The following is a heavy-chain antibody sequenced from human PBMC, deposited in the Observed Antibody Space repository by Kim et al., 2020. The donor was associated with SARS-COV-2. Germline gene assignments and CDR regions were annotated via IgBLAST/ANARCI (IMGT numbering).Heavy chain of an antibody. Sequence: GGSLRLSCAASGFTFSSYAMSWVRQAPGKGLEWVSAISGSGGSTYYADSVKGRFTISRDNSKNTLYLQMNSLRAEDTAVYYCAKDFRPSTVTIWFDPWGQGTLVTVSS. CDR3: AKDFRPSTVTIWFDP. D-gene: IGHD4-17*01. CDR2: ISGSGGST. J-gene: IGHJ5*02. V-gene: IGHV3-23*01. CDR1: GFTFSSYA.